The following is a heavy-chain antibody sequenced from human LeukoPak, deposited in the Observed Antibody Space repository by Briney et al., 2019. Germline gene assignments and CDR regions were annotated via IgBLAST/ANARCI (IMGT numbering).Heavy chain of an antibody. Sequence: GGSLRLSCEASGFIFNSYGMNWVRQAPGRGLEWVSSISSTGSYISYADSVKGRFTISRDDAKNSVYLQMNTLRAEDTGIYYCARSEGGSENYWGQGILVAVSS. CDR3: ARSEGGSENY. J-gene: IGHJ4*02. D-gene: IGHD1-26*01. CDR1: GFIFNSYG. V-gene: IGHV3-21*01. CDR2: ISSTGSYI.